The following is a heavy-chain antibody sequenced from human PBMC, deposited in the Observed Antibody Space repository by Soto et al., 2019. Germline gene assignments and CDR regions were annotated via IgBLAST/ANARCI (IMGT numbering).Heavy chain of an antibody. Sequence: EVKLVESGGGLVRPGGSLGLSCTASGFRFDDQGITWGGQAPGKGWAWVAGITWTGVTTGDADSVQGRFIITRDNAKNALHVLMNRLGVEDTALYYCARDGGVVVAVDDFDVWGQGTMVTVSS. CDR3: ARDGGVVVAVDDFDV. CDR2: ITWTGVTT. V-gene: IGHV3-20*04. D-gene: IGHD6-19*01. J-gene: IGHJ3*01. CDR1: GFRFDDQG.